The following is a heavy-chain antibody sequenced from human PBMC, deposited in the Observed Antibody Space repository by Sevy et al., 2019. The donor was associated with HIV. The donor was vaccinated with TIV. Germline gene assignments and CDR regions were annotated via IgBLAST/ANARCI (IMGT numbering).Heavy chain of an antibody. CDR2: MKEDGSEK. CDR3: VREGLGRFRYSLDC. D-gene: IGHD5-12*01. J-gene: IGHJ4*02. V-gene: IGHV3-7*01. CDR1: GFTFSSYW. Sequence: GGSLRLSCAASGFTFSSYWMSWVRQAPGKGLEWVATMKEDGSEKSYVDSVKGRFTISRDNAKNSLYLQMNSLRVDDTALYYCVREGLGRFRYSLDCWGQGTLVTVSS.